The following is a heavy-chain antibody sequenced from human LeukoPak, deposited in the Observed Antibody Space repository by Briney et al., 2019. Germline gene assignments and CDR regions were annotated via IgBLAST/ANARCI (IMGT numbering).Heavy chain of an antibody. Sequence: GGSLRLSCAASGFTFSSYSMNWVRQAPGKGLEWVSSISSSSRYIYYADSVKCRCTISRDNAKNSLYLQMNSLRAEDTAVYYCATPNGAGAGRKDAFDIWGQGTMVTVSS. CDR2: ISSSSRYI. CDR3: ATPNGAGAGRKDAFDI. D-gene: IGHD6-13*01. V-gene: IGHV3-21*01. CDR1: GFTFSSYS. J-gene: IGHJ3*02.